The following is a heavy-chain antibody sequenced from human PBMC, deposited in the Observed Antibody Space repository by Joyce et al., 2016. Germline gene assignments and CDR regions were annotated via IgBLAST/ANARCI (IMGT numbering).Heavy chain of an antibody. CDR3: ARERGGGMSAFDI. V-gene: IGHV3-13*05. D-gene: IGHD3-16*01. J-gene: IGHJ3*02. CDR2: IGTAGDP. Sequence: RLSCAASGFTFSAYEIHWGRQTTGKGLEWVSAIGTAGDPYYAGSVKGRFTISRENAKSSLFLQMNSLRAEDTAVYYCARERGGGMSAFDIWGQGTMVTVSS. CDR1: GFTFSAYE.